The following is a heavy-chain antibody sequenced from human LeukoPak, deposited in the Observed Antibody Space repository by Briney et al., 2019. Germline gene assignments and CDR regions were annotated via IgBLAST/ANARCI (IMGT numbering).Heavy chain of an antibody. CDR2: IFHSGST. CDR1: GGSISGSNW. D-gene: IGHD6-13*01. J-gene: IGHJ4*02. V-gene: IGHV4-4*02. CDR3: ARVKAAAGTFFDY. Sequence: PSGTLSLTCAVSGGSISGSNWWSWVRQPPGKGLEWIGEIFHSGSTNYNPSLMSRVTVSVDKSKNQFSLKLSSVTAADTAVYYCARVKAAAGTFFDYWGQGTLVTVSS.